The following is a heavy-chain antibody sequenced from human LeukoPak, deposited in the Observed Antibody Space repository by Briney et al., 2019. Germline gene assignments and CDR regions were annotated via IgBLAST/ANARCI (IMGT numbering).Heavy chain of an antibody. V-gene: IGHV3-7*01. J-gene: IGHJ6*03. CDR3: ARSSEDYYYYYYMDV. CDR2: IKQDGSEK. Sequence: GGSLRLSCAASGFTFSSYWISWVRQAPGKGLEWVANIKQDGSEKYYVDSVKGRFTISRDNAKNSLYLQMNSLRAEDTAVYYCARSSEDYYYYYYMDVWGKGTTVTVSS. CDR1: GFTFSSYW. D-gene: IGHD3-10*01.